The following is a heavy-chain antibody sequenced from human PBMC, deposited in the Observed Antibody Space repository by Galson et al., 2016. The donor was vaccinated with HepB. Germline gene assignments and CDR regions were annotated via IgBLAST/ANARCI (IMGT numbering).Heavy chain of an antibody. J-gene: IGHJ6*02. D-gene: IGHD5-12*01. CDR1: GSSFRGYF. CDR2: VDHRGST. Sequence: SETLSLTCAVSGSSFRGYFWTWIRQPPGKGLEWIGEVDHRGSTNYNESLLGRVSISVDTSKNQFSLTLTSVTAADTAMYYRARTGVASGYYYGIDVWGQGTRVAVSS. V-gene: IGHV4-34*03. CDR3: ARTGVASGYYYGIDV.